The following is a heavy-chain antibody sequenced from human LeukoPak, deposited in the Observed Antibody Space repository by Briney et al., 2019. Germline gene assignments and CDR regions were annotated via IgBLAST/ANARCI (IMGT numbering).Heavy chain of an antibody. J-gene: IGHJ4*02. D-gene: IGHD3-3*01. CDR1: GDSISSSVFY. V-gene: IGHV4-39*07. CDR2: IYCNSGHT. Sequence: SETLSLPCTVSGDSISSSVFYWTWIRQSPGKGLEWIGNIYCNSGHTSYNPSLQRRVTISLDTSNNQFSLRLGSVTAADTAVYYCSREADGGFGLFKAIGYRGQGTLVTVSS. CDR3: SREADGGFGLFKAIGY.